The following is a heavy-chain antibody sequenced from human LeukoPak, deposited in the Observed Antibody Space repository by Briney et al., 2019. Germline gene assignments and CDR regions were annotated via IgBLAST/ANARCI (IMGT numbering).Heavy chain of an antibody. J-gene: IGHJ6*03. CDR3: ARASPDYGDPDPYYYYYYYMDV. D-gene: IGHD4-17*01. CDR2: ISAYNGNT. Sequence: GASVKVSCKASGYSFPSHVISWVRQAPGQGLEWMGWISAYNGNTNYAQKLQGRVTMTTDTSTSTAYMELRSLRSDDTAVYYCARASPDYGDPDPYYYYYYYMDVWGKGTTVSVSS. V-gene: IGHV1-18*01. CDR1: GYSFPSHV.